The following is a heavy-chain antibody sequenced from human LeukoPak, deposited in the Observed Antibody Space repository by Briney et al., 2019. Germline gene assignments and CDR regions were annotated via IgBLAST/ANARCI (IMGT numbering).Heavy chain of an antibody. CDR3: ARDGGSSWYDY. Sequence: GRSLRLSCAASGFTLSDYYMTWIRQAPGKGLEWVSYISSSGSYKNYTDSVKGRFTISRDNAKNSLYLQMNSLIAEDTAVYYCARDGGSSWYDYWGQGTLVTVSS. CDR2: ISSSGSYK. J-gene: IGHJ4*02. V-gene: IGHV3-11*05. D-gene: IGHD6-13*01. CDR1: GFTLSDYY.